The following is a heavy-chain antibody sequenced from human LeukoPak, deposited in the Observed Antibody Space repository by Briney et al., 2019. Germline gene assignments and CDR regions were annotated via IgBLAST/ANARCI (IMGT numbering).Heavy chain of an antibody. CDR2: ISSSGSTI. D-gene: IGHD7-27*01. Sequence: GGSLRLSCAASGFTFSDYYMNWIRQAPGKGLEWVSYISSSGSTIYYADSVKGRFTMSRDNAKNTLYLQMNSLRAEDTGVYYCAREITTNGGRYFDYWGQGTLVTVSS. CDR3: AREITTNGGRYFDY. CDR1: GFTFSDYY. J-gene: IGHJ4*02. V-gene: IGHV3-11*04.